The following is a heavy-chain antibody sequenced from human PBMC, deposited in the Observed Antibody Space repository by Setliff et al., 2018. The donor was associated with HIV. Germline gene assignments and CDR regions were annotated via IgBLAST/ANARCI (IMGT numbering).Heavy chain of an antibody. J-gene: IGHJ5*02. Sequence: ASVKVSCKVSGYTLTVLSRHWVRQAPGKGLEWMGGFDPEDGETIYAQKFQGRVTMTEDTSTDTAYMELSSLRSEDTAVYYCARGTAPRPASVLEFLEWLFPNWFDPWGQGTLVTVSS. CDR1: GYTLTVLS. D-gene: IGHD3-3*02. CDR3: ARGTAPRPASVLEFLEWLFPNWFDP. V-gene: IGHV1-24*01. CDR2: FDPEDGET.